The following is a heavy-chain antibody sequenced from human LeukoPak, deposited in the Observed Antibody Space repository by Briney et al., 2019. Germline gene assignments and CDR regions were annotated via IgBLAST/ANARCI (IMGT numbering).Heavy chain of an antibody. D-gene: IGHD3-22*01. Sequence: ASVKVSCKASGYTFTSYGISWVRQAPGQGLEWMGWISAYNGNTNYAQKFQGRVTMTTDTSTSTAYMELRSLRSDDTAVYYCARDRYYDSSGYYLPPDYWGQGTLVTVSS. CDR3: ARDRYYDSSGYYLPPDY. CDR2: ISAYNGNT. J-gene: IGHJ4*02. CDR1: GYTFTSYG. V-gene: IGHV1-18*01.